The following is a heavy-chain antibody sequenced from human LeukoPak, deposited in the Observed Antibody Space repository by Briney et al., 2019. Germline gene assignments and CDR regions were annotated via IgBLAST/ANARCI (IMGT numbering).Heavy chain of an antibody. D-gene: IGHD1-26*01. CDR2: ISYDGSNK. CDR3: ARDLRGTGLLPLDY. V-gene: IGHV3-30-3*01. J-gene: IGHJ4*02. Sequence: GGSLRLSCAASGFTFSSYAMHWVRQAPGKGLEWVAVISYDGSNKYYADSVKGRFTISRDNSKNTLYLQMNSLRAEDTAVYYCARDLRGTGLLPLDYWGQGTLVTVS. CDR1: GFTFSSYA.